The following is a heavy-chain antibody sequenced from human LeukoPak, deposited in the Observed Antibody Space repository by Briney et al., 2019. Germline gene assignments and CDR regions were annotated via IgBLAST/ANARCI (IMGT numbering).Heavy chain of an antibody. V-gene: IGHV3-48*03. J-gene: IGHJ4*02. CDR1: GFTISSYE. CDR3: ARESGSYYVFDY. D-gene: IGHD1-26*01. Sequence: GGSLRHSCAESGFTISSYEMNWVRHAPGEGLEWVSYIISSGSTIYYADSVKGRFTISRDNAKNSLYLQMNSLRGEDMAVYYYARESGSYYVFDYWGQGTLVSVPS. CDR2: IISSGSTI.